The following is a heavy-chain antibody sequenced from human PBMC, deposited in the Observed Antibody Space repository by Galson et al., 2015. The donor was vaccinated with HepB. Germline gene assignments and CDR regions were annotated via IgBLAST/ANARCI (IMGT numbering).Heavy chain of an antibody. CDR2: INHSGST. CDR3: ARVNKQYSSSWYSGYFQH. J-gene: IGHJ1*01. Sequence: SETLSLTCAVYGGSFSGYYWSWIRQPPGKGLEWIGEINHSGSTNYNPSLRSRVTISVDTSKNQFSLKLSSVTAADTAVYYCARVNKQYSSSWYSGYFQHWGQGTLVTVSS. V-gene: IGHV4-34*01. D-gene: IGHD6-13*01. CDR1: GGSFSGYY.